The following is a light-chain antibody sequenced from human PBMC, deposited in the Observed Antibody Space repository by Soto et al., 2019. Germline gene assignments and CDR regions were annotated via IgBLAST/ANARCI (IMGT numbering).Light chain of an antibody. CDR2: GAS. CDR1: ESVSGY. V-gene: IGKV3-20*01. CDR3: EQYGSPPRT. J-gene: IGKJ1*01. Sequence: EIVLTQSPATLSLSPGERSTLSCRFSESVSGYLAWYRQKPGQAPSLLIYGASSRATCMPDSFSCSGSGTDFTLTISRLEPEDCAVYYCEQYGSPPRTFGQGTEVDLK.